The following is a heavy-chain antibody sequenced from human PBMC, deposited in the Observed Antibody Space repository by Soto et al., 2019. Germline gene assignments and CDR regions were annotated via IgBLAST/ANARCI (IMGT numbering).Heavy chain of an antibody. CDR3: ARDDYGVGVDAFDI. V-gene: IGHV3-66*01. J-gene: IGHJ3*02. Sequence: GGSLRLSCAASGFTVSSNYMSWVRQAPGKGLEWVSVIYSGGSTYYADSVKGRFTISRDNSKNTLYLQMNSLRAEDTAVYYCARDDYGVGVDAFDIWGQGTMVTVSS. D-gene: IGHD4-17*01. CDR2: IYSGGST. CDR1: GFTVSSNY.